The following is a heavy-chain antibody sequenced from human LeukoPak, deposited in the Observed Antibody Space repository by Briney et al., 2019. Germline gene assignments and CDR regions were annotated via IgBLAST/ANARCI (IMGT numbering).Heavy chain of an antibody. Sequence: SVKVSCKASGGTFRSYAISGVRQAPGQGLEWMGGIIPIFGTANYAQKFQGRVTITADESTSTAYMELSSLRSEDTAVYYCASHFRGYSYGSLYGYWGQGTLVTVSS. V-gene: IGHV1-69*01. CDR2: IIPIFGTA. J-gene: IGHJ4*02. CDR1: GGTFRSYA. D-gene: IGHD5-18*01. CDR3: ASHFRGYSYGSLYGY.